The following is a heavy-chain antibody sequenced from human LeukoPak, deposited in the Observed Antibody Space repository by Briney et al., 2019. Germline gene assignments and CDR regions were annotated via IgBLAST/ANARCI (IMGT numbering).Heavy chain of an antibody. CDR1: GFTFSSYS. V-gene: IGHV3-23*01. D-gene: IGHD6-13*01. Sequence: PGGSLRLSCAASGFTFSSYSMNWVRQAPGKGLEWVSAISGSGGSTYYADSVKGRFTISRDNSKNTLYLQMNSLRAEDTAVYYCAKVAKQQLVFFDYWGQGTLVTVSS. CDR2: ISGSGGST. CDR3: AKVAKQQLVFFDY. J-gene: IGHJ4*02.